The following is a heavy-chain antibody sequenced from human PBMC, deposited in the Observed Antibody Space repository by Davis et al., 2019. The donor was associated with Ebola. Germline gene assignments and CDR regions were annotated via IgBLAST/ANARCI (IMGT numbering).Heavy chain of an antibody. Sequence: SETLSLTCTVSGGSISSSYWSWIRQPPGKGLEWIGYIYHSESSNYNPSLKSRVTISIDTSKNQLSLKLNSVTAADTALYYCARDGHNYSYFDFWGQGTLVTVSS. CDR2: IYHSESS. CDR3: ARDGHNYSYFDF. CDR1: GGSISSSY. V-gene: IGHV4-59*01. D-gene: IGHD5-24*01. J-gene: IGHJ4*02.